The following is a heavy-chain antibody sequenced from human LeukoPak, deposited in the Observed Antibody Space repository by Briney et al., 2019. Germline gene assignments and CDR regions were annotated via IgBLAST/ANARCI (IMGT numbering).Heavy chain of an antibody. CDR3: AREYYDSSAYNQEAIDY. CDR2: INPNSGGT. V-gene: IGHV1-2*02. J-gene: IGHJ4*02. D-gene: IGHD3-22*01. Sequence: ASVKVSCKASGYTFTDYYMHRVRQAPGQGLEWLGWINPNSGGTNYAQKFQGRVTMTRDTSISTAYMELSRLRSDDTAVYYCAREYYDSSAYNQEAIDYWGQGTLVTVS. CDR1: GYTFTDYY.